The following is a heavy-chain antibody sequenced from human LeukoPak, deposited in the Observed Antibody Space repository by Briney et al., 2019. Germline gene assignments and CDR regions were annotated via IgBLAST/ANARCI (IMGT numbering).Heavy chain of an antibody. J-gene: IGHJ4*02. CDR3: AREGISSGWYFDY. CDR1: GFTFSNAW. V-gene: IGHV3-15*07. Sequence: GGSLRLSCAASGFTFSNAWMNWVRQAPGKGLEWVGRIKSKTDGGTTDYAAPVKGRFTISRDDSKNTLYLQMNSLRAEDTAVYYCAREGISSGWYFDYWGQGTLVTVSS. D-gene: IGHD6-19*01. CDR2: IKSKTDGGTT.